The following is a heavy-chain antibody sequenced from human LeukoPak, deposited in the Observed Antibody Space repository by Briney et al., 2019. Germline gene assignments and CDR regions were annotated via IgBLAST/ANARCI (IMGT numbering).Heavy chain of an antibody. CDR2: ISTSGRTI. Sequence: GGSLRLSCAASGFIFNSYEMNWVRQAPGMGLEWVSYISTSGRTIHYADSVKGRFTISRDNAKNSLYLQINSLRAEDTAVYFCARRIGHDTRRYFDCWGQGTLVTVSS. J-gene: IGHJ4*02. CDR3: ARRIGHDTRRYFDC. CDR1: GFIFNSYE. V-gene: IGHV3-48*03. D-gene: IGHD2-15*01.